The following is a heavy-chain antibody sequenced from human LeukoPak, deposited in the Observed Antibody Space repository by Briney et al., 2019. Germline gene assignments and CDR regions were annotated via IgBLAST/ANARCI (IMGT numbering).Heavy chain of an antibody. J-gene: IGHJ4*02. Sequence: SETLSLTCTVSGGSISSSSYYWGWIRQPPGKGLEWIGSIYYSGSTYYNPSLKSRVTISVDTSKNQFSLKLSSVTAADTAVYYCATLVQWEPPRNWGQGTLVTVSS. V-gene: IGHV4-39*07. D-gene: IGHD1-26*01. CDR1: GGSISSSSYY. CDR3: ATLVQWEPPRN. CDR2: IYYSGST.